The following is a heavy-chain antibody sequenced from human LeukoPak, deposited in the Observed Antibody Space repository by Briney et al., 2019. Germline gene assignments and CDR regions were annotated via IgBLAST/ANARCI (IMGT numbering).Heavy chain of an antibody. CDR3: ARFLYSSGLDY. D-gene: IGHD6-19*01. Sequence: QSGKSLRLSCAASGFTFSSYGMHWVRQAPGKGLEWVAVIWYDGSNKYYADSVKGRFTISRDNSKNTPSLQMNSLRAEDTAVYYCARFLYSSGLDYWGQGTLVAVSS. V-gene: IGHV3-33*01. J-gene: IGHJ4*02. CDR1: GFTFSSYG. CDR2: IWYDGSNK.